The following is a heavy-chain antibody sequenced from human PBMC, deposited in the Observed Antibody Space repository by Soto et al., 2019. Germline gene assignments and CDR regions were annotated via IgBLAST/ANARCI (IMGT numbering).Heavy chain of an antibody. CDR3: ARNAIVDTAMVSFDY. V-gene: IGHV5-51*01. Sequence: GESLKISCKGSGYSFTSYWIGWVRQMPGKGLEWMGIIYPGDSDTRYSPSFQGQVTISADKSISTAYLQWSSLKASDTAMYYCARNAIVDTAMVSFDYWGQGTLVTVSS. J-gene: IGHJ4*02. D-gene: IGHD5-18*01. CDR1: GYSFTSYW. CDR2: IYPGDSDT.